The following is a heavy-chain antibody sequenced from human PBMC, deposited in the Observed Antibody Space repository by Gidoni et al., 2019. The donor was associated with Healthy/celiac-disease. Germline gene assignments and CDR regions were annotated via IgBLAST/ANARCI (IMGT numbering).Heavy chain of an antibody. CDR3: AREGYDILTGEDDAFDI. D-gene: IGHD3-9*01. CDR2: IYYSGST. J-gene: IGHJ3*02. V-gene: IGHV4-59*01. Sequence: QVQLQESGPGLVKPSEPLSLTCTAAVASISSYYGSWIRQPPGRGLEWIGYIYYSGSTNYNPSLKSRVTISVDTSKNQFSLKLSSVTAADTAVYYCAREGYDILTGEDDAFDIWGQGTMVTVSS. CDR1: VASISSYY.